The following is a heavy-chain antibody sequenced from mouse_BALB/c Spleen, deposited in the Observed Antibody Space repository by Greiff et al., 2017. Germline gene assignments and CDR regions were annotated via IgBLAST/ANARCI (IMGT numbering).Heavy chain of an antibody. CDR2: INPYNDGT. J-gene: IGHJ4*01. CDR1: GYTFTSYV. V-gene: IGHV1-14*01. D-gene: IGHD2-1*01. CDR3: ARDGNYPSHAMDY. Sequence: EVKVVESGPELVKPGASVKMSCKASGYTFTSYVMHWVKQKPGQGLEWIGYINPYNDGTKYNEKFKGKATLTSDKSSSTAYMELSSLTSEDSAVYYCARDGNYPSHAMDYWGQGTSVTVSS.